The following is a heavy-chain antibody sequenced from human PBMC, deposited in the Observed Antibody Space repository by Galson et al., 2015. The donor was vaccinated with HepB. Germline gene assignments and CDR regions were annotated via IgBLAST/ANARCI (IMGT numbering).Heavy chain of an antibody. V-gene: IGHV3-21*01. J-gene: IGHJ6*02. CDR1: GFTFSSYS. D-gene: IGHD2-2*01. CDR3: AREESPAATAPTDYYGMDV. Sequence: SLRLSCAASGFTFSSYSMNWVRQAPGKGLEWVSSISSSSSYIYYADSVKGRFTISRDNAKNSLYLQMNSLRAEDTAVYYCAREESPAATAPTDYYGMDVWGQGTTVTVSS. CDR2: ISSSSSYI.